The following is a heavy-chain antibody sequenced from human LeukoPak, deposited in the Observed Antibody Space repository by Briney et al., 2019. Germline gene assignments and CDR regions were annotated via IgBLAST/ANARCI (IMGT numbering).Heavy chain of an antibody. Sequence: SETLSLTCTVSGGSLSSSSYYWGWIRQPPGKGLEWIGSIYYSGSTYFNPSLKRRVTISVDTSKNQFSLQLNSVTPEDTALYYCARENWHTQPGPTFDSWGQGTLVTVSS. J-gene: IGHJ4*02. CDR1: GGSLSSSSYY. CDR3: ARENWHTQPGPTFDS. V-gene: IGHV4-39*07. CDR2: IYYSGST.